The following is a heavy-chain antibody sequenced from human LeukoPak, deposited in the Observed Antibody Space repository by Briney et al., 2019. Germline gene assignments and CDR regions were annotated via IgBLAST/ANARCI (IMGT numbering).Heavy chain of an antibody. CDR2: ITSTGTYI. CDR1: GFIFSDYN. V-gene: IGHV3-21*01. J-gene: IGHJ6*03. Sequence: TGGSLRLSCAASGFIFSDYNMNWVPQAPGKALEGVSSITSTGTYILYGDSEKGRFTISRDNAKNSLYLQMNDLRAEDSAVYYCARDPYSGNYGAYYYYYMDVWGKGTTVTISS. CDR3: ARDPYSGNYGAYYYYYMDV. D-gene: IGHD1-26*01.